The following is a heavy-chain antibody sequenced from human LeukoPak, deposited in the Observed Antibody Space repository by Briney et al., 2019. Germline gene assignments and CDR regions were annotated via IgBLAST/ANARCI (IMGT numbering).Heavy chain of an antibody. CDR3: ARWGARFSGNYSFDY. CDR1: GYSFTTYW. CDR2: IYPTDSQT. D-gene: IGHD3-16*01. J-gene: IGHJ4*02. Sequence: GESLKISCEASGYSFTTYWIGWVRQMPGKGLEWMGIIYPTDSQTIYSPSLQGQVTISADKSISTAYLQWSSLKASDSGVYYCARWGARFSGNYSFDYWGQGTLVTVSS. V-gene: IGHV5-51*01.